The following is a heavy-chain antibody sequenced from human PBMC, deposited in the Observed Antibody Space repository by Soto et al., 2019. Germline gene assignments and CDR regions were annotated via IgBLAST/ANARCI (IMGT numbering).Heavy chain of an antibody. CDR3: ARGLSVTLFDN. V-gene: IGHV4-31*03. CDR2: IYYSGST. D-gene: IGHD4-17*01. Sequence: QVQLQESGPGLVKTSQTLSLTCTVSGGSISTGGYYWTWIRQHPGKGLEWIGYIYYSGSTYYNPSLKSRVNISVDTFKNQFSLKLSSVTAADTAVYYCARGLSVTLFDNWGQGTLVTVSS. J-gene: IGHJ4*02. CDR1: GGSISTGGYY.